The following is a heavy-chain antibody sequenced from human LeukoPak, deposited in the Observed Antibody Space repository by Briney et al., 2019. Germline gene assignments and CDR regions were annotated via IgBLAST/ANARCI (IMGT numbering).Heavy chain of an antibody. J-gene: IGHJ4*02. CDR3: ARVPKDTYGYVDLDF. Sequence: GGSLRLSCTASGFTFSSYWMHWVRQAPGQGLVWVSRITSDGSSTSYADSVRGRFTISRDNAKNTLYLQMNSLRVDDTAVYHCARVPKDTYGYVDLDFWGQGTRVTVSS. D-gene: IGHD5-18*01. CDR2: ITSDGSST. CDR1: GFTFSSYW. V-gene: IGHV3-74*01.